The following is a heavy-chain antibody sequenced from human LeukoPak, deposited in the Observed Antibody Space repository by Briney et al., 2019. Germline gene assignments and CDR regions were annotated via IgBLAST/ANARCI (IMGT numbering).Heavy chain of an antibody. J-gene: IGHJ4*02. CDR3: ARVSYYGSGSSLDY. CDR2: MNPNSGNT. D-gene: IGHD3-10*01. CDR1: GYTFTSYD. Sequence: ASVKVSCKASGYTFTSYDINCVRQATGEGLEWMGWMNPNSGNTGYAQKFQGRVTMTRDTSISTAYMELSSLRSEDTAVYYCARVSYYGSGSSLDYWGQGTLVTVSS. V-gene: IGHV1-8*01.